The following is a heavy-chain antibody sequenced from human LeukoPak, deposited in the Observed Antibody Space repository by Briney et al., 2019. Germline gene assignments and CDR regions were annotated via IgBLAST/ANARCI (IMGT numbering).Heavy chain of an antibody. D-gene: IGHD4-23*01. CDR3: AATESRGKGGYYYYGMDV. CDR1: GGSVSSGSYY. J-gene: IGHJ6*02. CDR2: IYYSGST. V-gene: IGHV4-61*01. Sequence: PSETLPLTCTVSGGSVSSGSYYWSWIRQPPGKGLEWIGYIYYSGSTNYNPSLKSRVTISVDTSKNQFSLKLSSVTAADTAVYYCAATESRGKGGYYYYGMDVWGQGTTVTVSS.